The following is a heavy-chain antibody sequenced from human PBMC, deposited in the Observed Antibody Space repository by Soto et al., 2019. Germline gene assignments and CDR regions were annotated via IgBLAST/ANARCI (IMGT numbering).Heavy chain of an antibody. CDR3: ARRTFIAAAGTPAIGIDAFDI. CDR1: GYSFTSYW. CDR2: IYPGDSDT. Sequence: GESLKISCKGSGYSFTSYWIGWVRQMPGKGLEWMGIIYPGDSDTRYSPSFQGQVTISADKSISTAYLQWSSLKASDTAMYYCARRTFIAAAGTPAIGIDAFDIWGQGTMVTVSS. J-gene: IGHJ3*02. D-gene: IGHD6-13*01. V-gene: IGHV5-51*01.